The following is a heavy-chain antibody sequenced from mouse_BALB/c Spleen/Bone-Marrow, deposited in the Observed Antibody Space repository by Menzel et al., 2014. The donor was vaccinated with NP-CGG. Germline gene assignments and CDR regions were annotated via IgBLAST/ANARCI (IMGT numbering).Heavy chain of an antibody. CDR1: GFDFSRYW. CDR2: INPESNTI. V-gene: IGHV4-1*02. D-gene: IGHD2-3*01. CDR3: ARLGYYGWFAY. J-gene: IGHJ3*01. Sequence: DVKLQESGGGLVQPGVSLKLSCAASGFDFSRYWMSWVRQAPGKGLQWIGEINPESNTINYSPSLKDKFIISRDNAKNTLYLQMSKVKSEDAALYCCARLGYYGWFAYWGQGTLVTVSA.